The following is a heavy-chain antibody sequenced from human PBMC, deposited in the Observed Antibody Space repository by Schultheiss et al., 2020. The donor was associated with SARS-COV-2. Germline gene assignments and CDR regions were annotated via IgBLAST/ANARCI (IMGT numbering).Heavy chain of an antibody. D-gene: IGHD5-18*01. CDR3: AREGYSYGSFDY. Sequence: GGSLRLSCAASGFTFSSYSMSWVRQAPGKGLEWVSFISSSSDNLYYADSVKGRFTISRDNAKNSLYLQMNSLRAEDTAVYYCAREGYSYGSFDYWGQGTLVTVSS. CDR1: GFTFSSYS. CDR2: ISSSSDNL. J-gene: IGHJ4*02. V-gene: IGHV3-21*04.